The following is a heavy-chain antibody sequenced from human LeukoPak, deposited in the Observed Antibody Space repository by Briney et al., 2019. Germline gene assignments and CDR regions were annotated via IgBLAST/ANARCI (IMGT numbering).Heavy chain of an antibody. D-gene: IGHD1-14*01. CDR2: ITTYNGNT. J-gene: IGHJ4*02. V-gene: IGHV1-18*01. Sequence: ASVKGSCKASGYIFTSYAISWVRQAPGQGLEWMGWITTYNGNTNYAQNLQGRVTMTTDTSTSTAYMELRSLRSDDTAVYYCARAHLGMADYWGQGTLVTVSS. CDR1: GYIFTSYA. CDR3: ARAHLGMADY.